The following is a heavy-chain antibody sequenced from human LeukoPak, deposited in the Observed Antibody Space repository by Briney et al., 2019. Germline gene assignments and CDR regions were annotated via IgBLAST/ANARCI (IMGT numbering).Heavy chain of an antibody. Sequence: PGGSLRLSCAASGFTFSDYYMSWIRQAPGKGLEWVSYISGSGNTIYYAGSVKGRFTTSRDNAKNSLFLQMNGLRAEDTAVYYCARDGPSVVTDRLNYWGQGTLVTVSS. CDR3: ARDGPSVVTDRLNY. CDR1: GFTFSDYY. D-gene: IGHD4-23*01. CDR2: ISGSGNTI. J-gene: IGHJ4*02. V-gene: IGHV3-11*01.